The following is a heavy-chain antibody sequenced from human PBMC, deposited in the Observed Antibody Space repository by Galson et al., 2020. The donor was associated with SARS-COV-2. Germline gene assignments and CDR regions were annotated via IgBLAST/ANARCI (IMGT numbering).Heavy chain of an antibody. J-gene: IGHJ6*03. CDR2: IGTAGDT. CDR3: ARGTVTTWDYYYYYYMDV. V-gene: IGHV3-13*01. D-gene: IGHD4-17*01. CDR1: GFTFSSYD. Sequence: GGSLRLSCAASGFTFSSYDMHWVRQATGKGLEWVLAIGTAGDTYYPGSVKGRFTISRENAKNSLYLQMNSLRAGDTAVYYCARGTVTTWDYYYYYYMDVWGKGTTVTVSS.